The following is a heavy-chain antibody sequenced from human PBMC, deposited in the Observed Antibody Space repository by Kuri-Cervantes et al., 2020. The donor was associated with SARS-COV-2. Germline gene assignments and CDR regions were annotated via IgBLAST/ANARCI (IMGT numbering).Heavy chain of an antibody. Sequence: GSLRLSCTVSGGSISSSSYYWGWIRQPPGKGLEWIGSIYYSGSTYYNPSLKSRVTISVDTSKNQFSLKLSSVTAADTAVYYCVRVDGSWYFFYWGQGTLVTVSS. D-gene: IGHD6-13*01. CDR2: IYYSGST. CDR3: VRVDGSWYFFY. J-gene: IGHJ4*02. CDR1: GGSISSSSYY. V-gene: IGHV4-39*07.